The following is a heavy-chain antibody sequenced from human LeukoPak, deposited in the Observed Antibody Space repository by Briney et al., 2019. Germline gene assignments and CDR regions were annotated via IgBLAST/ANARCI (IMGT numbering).Heavy chain of an antibody. D-gene: IGHD1-26*01. V-gene: IGHV4-39*01. Sequence: PSETLSLTCTVSGGSISSSSYYWGWIRQPPGKGLEWIGSIYYSGSTYYNPSLKSRVTISVDTSKNQFSLKLSSVTAADTAVYYCARQGELRYFDYWGQGTLVTVSS. CDR3: ARQGELRYFDY. CDR1: GGSISSSSYY. J-gene: IGHJ4*02. CDR2: IYYSGST.